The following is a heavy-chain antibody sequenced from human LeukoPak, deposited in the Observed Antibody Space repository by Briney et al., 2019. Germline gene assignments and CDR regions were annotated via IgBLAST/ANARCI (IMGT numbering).Heavy chain of an antibody. V-gene: IGHV4-4*07. CDR1: GGSISSYY. D-gene: IGHD2-2*01. CDR2: IYTSGST. Sequence: PSETLSLTCTVSGGSISSYYWSWIRQPAGKGLEWIGRIYTSGSTNYNPSLKSRVTMSVDTSKNQFSLKLSYVTTADTAVYYCARAYCSSTSCAGHYYMDVWGKGTTVTVSS. J-gene: IGHJ6*03. CDR3: ARAYCSSTSCAGHYYMDV.